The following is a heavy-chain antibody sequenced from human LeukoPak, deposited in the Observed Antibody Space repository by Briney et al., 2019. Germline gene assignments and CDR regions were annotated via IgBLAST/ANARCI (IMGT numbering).Heavy chain of an antibody. CDR2: IYTSGST. Sequence: SQTLSLTCTVSGGSISSGSYYWSWVRQPAGKGLEWIGRIYTSGSTNYNPSLKSRVTISVDTSKNQFSLKLSSVTAADTAVYYCARGKALYSSGYYYSGVYNWFDPWGQGTLVTVSS. J-gene: IGHJ5*02. D-gene: IGHD3-22*01. V-gene: IGHV4-61*02. CDR1: GGSISSGSYY. CDR3: ARGKALYSSGYYYSGVYNWFDP.